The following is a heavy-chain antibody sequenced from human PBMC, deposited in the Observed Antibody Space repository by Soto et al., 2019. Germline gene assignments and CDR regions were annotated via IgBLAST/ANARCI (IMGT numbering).Heavy chain of an antibody. Sequence: QLGGSLRLSCTASGFTFTYYAFSWVRQAPGKGLEWVSAISANGQGIYYADSVRGRFTISRDNSKNTVFLHMDSLRAEDTAVYYCAKDRDYPRDQFHYWGQGTLVTVSS. CDR3: AKDRDYPRDQFHY. J-gene: IGHJ4*02. CDR1: GFTFTYYA. CDR2: ISANGQGI. D-gene: IGHD2-2*01. V-gene: IGHV3-23*01.